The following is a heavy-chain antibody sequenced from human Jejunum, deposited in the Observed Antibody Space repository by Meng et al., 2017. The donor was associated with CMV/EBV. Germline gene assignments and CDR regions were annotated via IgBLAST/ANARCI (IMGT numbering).Heavy chain of an antibody. V-gene: IGHV1-2*02. CDR2: INPNSGGT. Sequence: ASRYTFNSYPITWVRQAPGQVLEWMGWINPNSGGTNYAQKFQGRVTMTRDTSISTAYMELSRLRSDDTAVYYCARDQRRGYWFDPWGQGTLVTVSS. CDR3: ARDQRRGYWFDP. D-gene: IGHD3-10*01. J-gene: IGHJ5*02. CDR1: RYTFNSYP.